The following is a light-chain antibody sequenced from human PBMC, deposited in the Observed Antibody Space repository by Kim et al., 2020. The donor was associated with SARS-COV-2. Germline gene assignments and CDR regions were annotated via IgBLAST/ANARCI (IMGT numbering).Light chain of an antibody. CDR3: SSYTSSSTLEV. J-gene: IGLJ2*01. CDR2: DVS. Sequence: QSITISCTGTGSGVGGYNYVSWYQQHPGKAPKLMIYDVSNRPSGVSNRFSGSKSGNTASLTISGLQAEDEADYYCSSYTSSSTLEVFGGGTQLTVL. CDR1: GSGVGGYNY. V-gene: IGLV2-14*03.